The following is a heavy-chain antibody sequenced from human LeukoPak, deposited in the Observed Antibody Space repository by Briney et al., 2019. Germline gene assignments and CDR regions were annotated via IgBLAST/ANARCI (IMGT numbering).Heavy chain of an antibody. Sequence: PSETLSLTCTVSGGSISSGGYYWSWIRQPPGKGLEWIGYIYHSGSTYYNPSLKSRVTISVDTSKNQFSLKLTSVTAAGTAVYYCVRQGDGYCTSTNCLFSFDYWGQGTLVTVSS. CDR2: IYHSGST. J-gene: IGHJ4*02. CDR1: GGSISSGGYY. V-gene: IGHV4-30-2*03. CDR3: VRQGDGYCTSTNCLFSFDY. D-gene: IGHD2-2*03.